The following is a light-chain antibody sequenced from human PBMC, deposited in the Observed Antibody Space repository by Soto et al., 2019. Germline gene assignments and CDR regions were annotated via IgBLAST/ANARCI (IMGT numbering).Light chain of an antibody. J-gene: IGLJ2*01. V-gene: IGLV4-69*01. CDR2: LNSDGSH. Sequence: QPVLTQSPSASASLGASVKLTCTLSSGHSSYAIAWHQQQPEKGPRYLMKLNSDGSHSKGDGIPDRFSGSSSGAERYLTISSLQSEDEADYYCQTWVTAGVFGGGTKLTVL. CDR3: QTWVTAGV. CDR1: SGHSSYA.